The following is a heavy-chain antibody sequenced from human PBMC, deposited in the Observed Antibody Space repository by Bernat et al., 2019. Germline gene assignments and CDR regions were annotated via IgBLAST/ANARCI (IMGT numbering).Heavy chain of an antibody. V-gene: IGHV1-3*04. D-gene: IGHD3-10*01. CDR1: GYSFTSFA. CDR3: ARGDGPDHWLIDY. CDR2: INSGSDDT. J-gene: IGHJ4*02. Sequence: QVQLEQSGAEVKKPGASVKVSCKTSGYSFTSFAIHWARQAPGQRLEWLGGINSGSDDTRYPKKFRCRVTISGDTFASTSYMELSSLTSEDTAVYYCARGDGPDHWLIDYWGQGTLVTVSS.